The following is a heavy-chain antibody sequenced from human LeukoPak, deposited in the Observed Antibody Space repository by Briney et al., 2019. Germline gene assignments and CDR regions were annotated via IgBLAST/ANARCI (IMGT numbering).Heavy chain of an antibody. CDR2: IYSGGST. J-gene: IGHJ4*02. CDR3: ASGSSWYSDY. V-gene: IGHV3-53*04. CDR1: GFTVSSNY. D-gene: IGHD6-13*01. Sequence: TGGSLRLSCAASGFTVSSNYMSWVRQAPGKGLEWVSVIYSGGSTYYADSVKGRFTISRHNSKNTLYLQMNSLRAEDTAVHYCASGSSWYSDYWGQGTLVTASS.